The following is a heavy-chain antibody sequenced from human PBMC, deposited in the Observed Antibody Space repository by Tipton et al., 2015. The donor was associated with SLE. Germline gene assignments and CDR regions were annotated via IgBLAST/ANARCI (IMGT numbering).Heavy chain of an antibody. CDR3: ARGGGWELWYFDY. D-gene: IGHD1-26*01. J-gene: IGHJ4*02. CDR1: GGSFSGYY. CDR2: INHSGST. Sequence: GLVKPSETLSLTCAVYGGSFSGYYWSWIRQPPGKGLEGIGEINHSGSTNYNPSLKSRVTISVDTSKNQFSLKLSSVPAADTAVYYCARGGGWELWYFDYWGQGTLVTVSS. V-gene: IGHV4-34*01.